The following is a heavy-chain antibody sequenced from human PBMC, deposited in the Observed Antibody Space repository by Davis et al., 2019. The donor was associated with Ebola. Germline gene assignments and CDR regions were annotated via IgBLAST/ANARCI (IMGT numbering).Heavy chain of an antibody. Sequence: GESLKISCAASGFTFSSYAIHWVRQAPGKGLEWVAVISYDGSNKYYADSVKGRFTISRDNSKNTLYLQMNSLRAEDTAVYYCARGPYYYDSSGYCNYWGQGTLVTVSS. J-gene: IGHJ4*02. D-gene: IGHD3-22*01. CDR3: ARGPYYYDSSGYCNY. CDR1: GFTFSSYA. V-gene: IGHV3-30-3*01. CDR2: ISYDGSNK.